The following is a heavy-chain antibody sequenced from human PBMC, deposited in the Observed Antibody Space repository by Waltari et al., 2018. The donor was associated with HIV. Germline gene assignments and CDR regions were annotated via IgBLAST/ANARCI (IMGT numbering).Heavy chain of an antibody. J-gene: IGHJ4*02. CDR1: GFTFSDYG. CDR2: IWYDGSTK. CDR3: ASGHSSGYFYFDY. V-gene: IGHV3-33*01. Sequence: QVQLVESGGGVVQPERSLRLSCAASGFTFSDYGMHWVRQAPGKGLEWVAVIWYDGSTKYYADSLKGRFTISRDNSKNTLYLQMNSLRAEDTAVYYCASGHSSGYFYFDYWGQGTLVTVSS. D-gene: IGHD3-22*01.